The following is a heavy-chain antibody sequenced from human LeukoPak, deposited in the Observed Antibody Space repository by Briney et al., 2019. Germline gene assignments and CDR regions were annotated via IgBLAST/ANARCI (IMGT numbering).Heavy chain of an antibody. CDR2: INYSGNT. V-gene: IGHV4-59*01. CDR1: GGSISDYY. J-gene: IGHJ4*02. CDR3: AREGRQDYVYFDY. D-gene: IGHD4-17*01. Sequence: SETLSLTCTVSGGSISDYYWSWIRQPPGKGLEWIGYINYSGNTNYNPSLKSRVTISVDTSKNQFSLRLTSVTAADTAVFYRAREGRQDYVYFDYWGQGSLVTVSS.